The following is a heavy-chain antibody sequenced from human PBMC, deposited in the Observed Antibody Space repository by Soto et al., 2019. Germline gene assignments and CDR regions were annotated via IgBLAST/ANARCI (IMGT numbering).Heavy chain of an antibody. D-gene: IGHD3-10*01. J-gene: IGHJ4*02. V-gene: IGHV4-31*03. CDR3: ARGGYYGSGSYLPPDY. CDR2: IYYSGST. Sequence: QVQLQESGPGLVKPSQTLSLTCTVSGGSISSGVYYWSWIRQHPVKGLEWIGYIYYSGSTYYNPSLKSRVNISVDTSKNQFSLKLSSVTAADTAVYYCARGGYYGSGSYLPPDYWGQGTLVTVSS. CDR1: GGSISSGVYY.